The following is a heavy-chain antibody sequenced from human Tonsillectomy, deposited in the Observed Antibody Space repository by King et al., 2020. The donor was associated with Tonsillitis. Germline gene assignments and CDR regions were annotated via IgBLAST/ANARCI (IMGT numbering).Heavy chain of an antibody. J-gene: IGHJ4*02. Sequence: QLQESGPGLGRTSQTLSPICSVSVDSLTSGVYFWSWIRQHPDKGLEWIGSIYPSGPTYHTPSLRSRLFMSVSTSKNHFFLILSTVTAADTAVYYCARNRDYGDYVDFWGQGTLVAVSS. CDR2: IYPSGPT. CDR1: VDSLTSGVYF. V-gene: IGHV4-31*03. D-gene: IGHD4-17*01. CDR3: ARNRDYGDYVDF.